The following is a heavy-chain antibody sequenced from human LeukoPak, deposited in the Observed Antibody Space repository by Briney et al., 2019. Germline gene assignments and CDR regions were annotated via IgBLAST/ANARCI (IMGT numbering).Heavy chain of an antibody. CDR2: INPNSGGT. J-gene: IGHJ4*02. CDR3: ARESLTMVRGVSYFDY. D-gene: IGHD3-10*01. CDR1: GYTFTGYY. Sequence: ASVKVSCKASGYTFTGYYMHWVRQAPGQGLEWMGWINPNSGGTNYAQKFQGWVTMTRDTSISTAYMELSRLRSDDTAVYYCARESLTMVRGVSYFDYWGQGTLVTVSS. V-gene: IGHV1-2*04.